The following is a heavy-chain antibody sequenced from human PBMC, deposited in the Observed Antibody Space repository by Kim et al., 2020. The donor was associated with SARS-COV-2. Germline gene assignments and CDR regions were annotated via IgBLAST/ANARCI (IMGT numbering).Heavy chain of an antibody. CDR2: ISSSSSTI. V-gene: IGHV3-48*01. D-gene: IGHD3-10*01. Sequence: GGSLRLSCAASGFTFSSYSMNWVRQAPGKGLEWVSYISSSSSTIYYADSVKGRFTISRDNAKNSLYLQMNSLRAEDTAVYYCARAPITMVRGVIITDYYGMDVWGQGTTVTVSS. CDR1: GFTFSSYS. J-gene: IGHJ6*02. CDR3: ARAPITMVRGVIITDYYGMDV.